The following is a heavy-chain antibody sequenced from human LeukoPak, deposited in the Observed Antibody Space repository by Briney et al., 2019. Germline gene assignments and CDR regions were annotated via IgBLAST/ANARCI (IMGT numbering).Heavy chain of an antibody. CDR1: GGSISSYY. CDR3: ARDNVVDGLYYYYMDV. J-gene: IGHJ6*03. V-gene: IGHV4-4*07. CDR2: IYTSGST. D-gene: IGHD2-21*01. Sequence: PSETLSLTCTVSGGSISSYYWSWIRQPAGKGLEWIGRIYTSGSTNYNPSLKSRVTMSVDTSKNQFSLKLSSVTAADTAVYYCARDNVVDGLYYYYMDVWGKGTTVTVSS.